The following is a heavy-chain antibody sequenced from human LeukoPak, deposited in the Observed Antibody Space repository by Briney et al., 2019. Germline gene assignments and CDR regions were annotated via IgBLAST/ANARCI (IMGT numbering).Heavy chain of an antibody. CDR2: IYSGGST. V-gene: IGHV3-53*04. Sequence: GGSLRLSCAASGFTVSSNYMSWVRQAPGKGLEWVSVIYSGGSTYYADSVKGRFTISRHNSKNTLYLQMNSLRAEDTAVYYYARDGRPQEYGMDVWGQGTTVTVSS. CDR3: ARDGRPQEYGMDV. J-gene: IGHJ6*02. CDR1: GFTVSSNY. D-gene: IGHD1-26*01.